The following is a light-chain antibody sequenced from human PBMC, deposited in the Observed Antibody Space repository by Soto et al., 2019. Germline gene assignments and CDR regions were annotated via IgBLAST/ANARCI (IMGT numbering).Light chain of an antibody. Sequence: DIQMTHSPSTLSGSVGDRVTITFRASQTISSWLAWYQQKPGKAPKLLIYKASTLKSGVPSRLSGSGSGTEFTLTISSLQPDDFATYYCQHYNSYSEAFGQGTKVDIK. CDR3: QHYNSYSEA. CDR1: QTISSW. V-gene: IGKV1-5*03. CDR2: KAS. J-gene: IGKJ1*01.